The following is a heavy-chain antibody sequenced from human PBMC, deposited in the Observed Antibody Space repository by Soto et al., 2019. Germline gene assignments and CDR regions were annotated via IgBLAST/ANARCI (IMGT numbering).Heavy chain of an antibody. J-gene: IGHJ6*02. CDR3: ARTLGYCISTSCALLPRSSCGMDV. Sequence: SGPTLVNPTETLTLTCTVSGFSLSNARMGVSWIRQPPGKALEWLAHIFSNDEKSYSTSLKSRLTISKDTSKSQVVLTMTNMDPVDTATYYCARTLGYCISTSCALLPRSSCGMDVWGQGTTVTVS. CDR2: IFSNDEK. V-gene: IGHV2-26*01. D-gene: IGHD2-2*01. CDR1: GFSLSNARMG.